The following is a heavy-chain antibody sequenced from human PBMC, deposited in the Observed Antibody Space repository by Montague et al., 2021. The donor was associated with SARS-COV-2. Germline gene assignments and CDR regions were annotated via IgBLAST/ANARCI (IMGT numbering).Heavy chain of an antibody. CDR2: INHSGST. J-gene: IGHJ5*02. V-gene: IGHV4-34*01. CDR3: ARGGTVTTFFAPKRTRRYNWFDP. Sequence: SETLSLTCAVYGGSFSNYYWSWIRQPPGRGLEWIAEINHSGSTXXXPSXXXRVTISVDTSKNQFSLELSSVTAADTAVYYCARGGTVTTFFAPKRTRRYNWFDPWGQGTLVTVSS. CDR1: GGSFSNYY. D-gene: IGHD4-17*01.